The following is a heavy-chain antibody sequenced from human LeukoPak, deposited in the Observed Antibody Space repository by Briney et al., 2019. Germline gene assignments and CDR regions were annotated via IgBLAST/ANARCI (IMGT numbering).Heavy chain of an antibody. CDR3: ALSVGATMGFDY. V-gene: IGHV1-2*02. CDR2: IVPNSGGT. J-gene: IGHJ4*02. D-gene: IGHD1-26*01. CDR1: GYSFSAYY. Sequence: GASVTVSCKASGYSFSAYYMHWVRQAPGQGLEWMGCIVPNSGGTDYAQKFQGRVTMTRDTSISTAYMELSRLRSDDTAVFYCALSVGATMGFDYWGQGTLVTVSS.